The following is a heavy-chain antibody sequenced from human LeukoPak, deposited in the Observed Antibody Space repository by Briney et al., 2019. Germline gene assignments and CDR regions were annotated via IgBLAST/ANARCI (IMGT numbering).Heavy chain of an antibody. CDR3: ARDYRGDSAYYYTDY. Sequence: GGSLRLSCVASGFSISSYEMNWVRQGPGKGLGRISFMSNSGSIMYYADSVKGRFTISRDNAKNSLFLQMNSLRDEDTAVYYCARDYRGDSAYYYTDYWGQGTLVTVS. D-gene: IGHD3-22*01. CDR2: MSNSGSIM. V-gene: IGHV3-48*03. J-gene: IGHJ4*02. CDR1: GFSISSYE.